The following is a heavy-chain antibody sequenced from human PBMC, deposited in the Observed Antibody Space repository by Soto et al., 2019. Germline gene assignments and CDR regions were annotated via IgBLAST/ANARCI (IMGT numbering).Heavy chain of an antibody. CDR2: IYYSGST. V-gene: IGHV4-61*01. CDR3: ARVSDAPTVTLFDY. CDR1: GGSVSSGSYY. D-gene: IGHD4-4*01. Sequence: SETLSLTCTVSGGSVSSGSYYWSWIRQPPGKGLEWIGYIYYSGSTNYNPSLKSRVTISVDTSKNQFSLKLSSVTAADTAVYYCARVSDAPTVTLFDYWGQGTLSPSPQ. J-gene: IGHJ4*02.